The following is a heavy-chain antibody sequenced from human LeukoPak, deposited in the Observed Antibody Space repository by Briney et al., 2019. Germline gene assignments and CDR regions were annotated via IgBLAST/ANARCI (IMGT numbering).Heavy chain of an antibody. CDR2: IYYSGST. D-gene: IGHD2-21*02. J-gene: IGHJ4*02. Sequence: SETLSLTCTISGGSISSYYWSWIRQPPGKGLEWLGYIYYSGSTNYNPSLKSRVTISVDTSKNQFSLKLSSVTAADTAVYYCARRVPIELRDMVTYYFDYWGQGTLVTVSS. V-gene: IGHV4-59*08. CDR1: GGSISSYY. CDR3: ARRVPIELRDMVTYYFDY.